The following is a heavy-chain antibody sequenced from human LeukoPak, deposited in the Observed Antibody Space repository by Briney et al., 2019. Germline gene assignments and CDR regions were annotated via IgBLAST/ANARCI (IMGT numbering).Heavy chain of an antibody. CDR2: MNPNSGNT. D-gene: IGHD2-2*01. Sequence: ASVKVSCKASGYTFTSYDINWVRQATGQGLEWMGWMNPNSGNTGYAQKFQGRVTMTRNTSISTAYMELSSLRSEDTAVYYYARLYCSSTSCYFSRYHNWFDPWGQGTLVTVSS. V-gene: IGHV1-8*01. J-gene: IGHJ5*02. CDR1: GYTFTSYD. CDR3: ARLYCSSTSCYFSRYHNWFDP.